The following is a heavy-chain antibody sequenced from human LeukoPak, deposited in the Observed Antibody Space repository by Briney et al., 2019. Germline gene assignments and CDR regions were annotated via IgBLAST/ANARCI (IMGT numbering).Heavy chain of an antibody. CDR1: GFTFSSYG. D-gene: IGHD4-17*01. CDR3: AKEGDYEGGFDY. Sequence: GRSLRLSCAASGFTFSSYGMHWVRQAPGMGLEWVAVISYDGSNKYYADSVKGRFTISRDNFKNTLYLQMNSLRAEDTAVYYCAKEGDYEGGFDYWGQGTLVTVSS. V-gene: IGHV3-30*18. J-gene: IGHJ4*02. CDR2: ISYDGSNK.